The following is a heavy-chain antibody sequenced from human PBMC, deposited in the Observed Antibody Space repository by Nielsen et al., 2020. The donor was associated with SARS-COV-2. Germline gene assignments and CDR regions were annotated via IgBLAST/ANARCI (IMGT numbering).Heavy chain of an antibody. CDR1: GGSISSYY. CDR3: ARVVGLGWFIDF. D-gene: IGHD6-19*01. Sequence: SETLSLTCTVSGGSISSYYWSWIRQPPGKGLEWIGYIYNNGSTYYNPSLKSRVTISLDTSKNQFSLKLSSVTAADTAVYHCARVVGLGWFIDFWGQGTMVTVSS. V-gene: IGHV4-59*06. J-gene: IGHJ3*01. CDR2: IYNNGST.